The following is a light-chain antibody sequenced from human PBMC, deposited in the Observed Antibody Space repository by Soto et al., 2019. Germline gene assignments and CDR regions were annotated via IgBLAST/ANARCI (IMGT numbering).Light chain of an antibody. CDR2: GNS. V-gene: IGLV1-40*01. CDR1: SSNIGADYD. Sequence: QSVLTQPPSVSGAPGLRVTISCTGSSSNIGADYDVHWYQHLPGKAPKLLIYGNSNRPSGVPERFSGSKSGTSASLAVTGLQAEDEADYYCQSYDSSLSVVVFGAGTKVTVL. J-gene: IGLJ2*01. CDR3: QSYDSSLSVVV.